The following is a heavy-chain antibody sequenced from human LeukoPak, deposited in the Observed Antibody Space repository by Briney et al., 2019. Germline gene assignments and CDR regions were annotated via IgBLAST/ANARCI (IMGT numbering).Heavy chain of an antibody. CDR2: IYHSGST. V-gene: IGHV4-39*07. D-gene: IGHD3-16*01. J-gene: IGHJ4*02. CDR1: GGSISSSSYY. Sequence: SETLSLTCTVSGGSISSSSYYWGWIRQPPGKGLEWIGSIYHSGSTYYNPSLKSRVTISVDTSKNQFSLKLSSVTAADTAVYYCARRAWGYFDYWGQGTLATVSS. CDR3: ARRAWGYFDY.